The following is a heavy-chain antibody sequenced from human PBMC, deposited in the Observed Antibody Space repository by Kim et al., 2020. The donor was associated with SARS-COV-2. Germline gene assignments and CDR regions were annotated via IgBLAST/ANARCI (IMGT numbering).Heavy chain of an antibody. Sequence: ADPVKGRLTISRDNSQNTLYLQMNSLRAEDTAVYYCARGAVAGNLGGFDYWGQGTLVTVSS. D-gene: IGHD6-19*01. J-gene: IGHJ4*02. CDR3: ARGAVAGNLGGFDY. V-gene: IGHV3-30*01.